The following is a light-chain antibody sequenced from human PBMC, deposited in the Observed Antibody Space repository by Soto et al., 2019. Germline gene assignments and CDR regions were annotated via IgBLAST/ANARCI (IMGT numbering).Light chain of an antibody. Sequence: EFVLTVSPATRCMSPGERATLSCRASQSVISNLSWYQQKPGQAPRLFIYGASTRATGIPARFSGSGSGTEFTLTISSLQPDDFATYFCQQYNSYPITFGQGTRLEIK. V-gene: IGKV3-15*01. CDR1: QSVISN. J-gene: IGKJ5*01. CDR3: QQYNSYPIT. CDR2: GAS.